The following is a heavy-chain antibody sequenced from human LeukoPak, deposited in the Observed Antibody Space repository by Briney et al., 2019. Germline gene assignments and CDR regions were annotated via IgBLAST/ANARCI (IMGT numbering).Heavy chain of an antibody. D-gene: IGHD4-17*01. CDR1: GGSISSSSYY. CDR3: GHGDYGYYYGMDV. V-gene: IGHV4-39*07. Sequence: SETLSLTCTVSGGSISSSSYYWGWIRQPPGKGLEWIGTIYYTGNTYYNPSLKSRVTISIDTSKNQFSLKVSSVAAADTAVYYCGHGDYGYYYGMDVWGQGTTVTVSS. CDR2: IYYTGNT. J-gene: IGHJ6*02.